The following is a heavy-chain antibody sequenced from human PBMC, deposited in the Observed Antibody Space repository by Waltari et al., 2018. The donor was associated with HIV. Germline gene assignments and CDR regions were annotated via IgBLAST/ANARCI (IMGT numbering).Heavy chain of an antibody. CDR3: TKGMYANQDYFDN. Sequence: EVQLVQSGAEVKKPGEYLTISCTGSGYSFATYWIGWVRKMPGKGLEWMGIIYPGDSDTRYSPSFQGQVTISADKSIRTAYLQWSSLKASDTAMYYCTKGMYANQDYFDNWGQGTLVTVSS. CDR2: IYPGDSDT. J-gene: IGHJ4*02. CDR1: GYSFATYW. D-gene: IGHD2-8*01. V-gene: IGHV5-51*03.